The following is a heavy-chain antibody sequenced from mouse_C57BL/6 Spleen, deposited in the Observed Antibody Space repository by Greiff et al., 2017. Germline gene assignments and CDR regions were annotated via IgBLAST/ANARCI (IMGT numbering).Heavy chain of an antibody. CDR2: INPSTGGT. V-gene: IGHV1-42*01. J-gene: IGHJ1*03. D-gene: IGHD1-1*01. CDR1: GYSFTGYY. CDR3: ARSSYYYGSSWYFDV. Sequence: EVKLMESGPELVKPGASVKISCKASGYSFTGYYMNWVKQSPEKSLEWIGEINPSTGGTTYNQKFKAKATLTVDKSSSTAYMQLKSLTSEDSAVYYCARSSYYYGSSWYFDVWGTGTTVTVSS.